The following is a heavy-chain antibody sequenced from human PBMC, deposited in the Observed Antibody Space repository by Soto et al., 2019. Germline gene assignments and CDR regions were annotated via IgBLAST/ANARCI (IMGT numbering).Heavy chain of an antibody. CDR2: IISDNDNT. J-gene: IGHJ4*02. D-gene: IGHD6-19*01. V-gene: IGHV1-18*01. CDR1: GYTFARYA. CDR3: AREAVAGYFDY. Sequence: QVQLVQSGAEVKKPGASVRVSCKTSGYTFARYAITWVRQAPGKGLEWMGWIISDNDNTNYAQKLQGRVTMTTDTSTRTAYMELRSLRSDDTAVYYCAREAVAGYFDYWGQGTLVTVSS.